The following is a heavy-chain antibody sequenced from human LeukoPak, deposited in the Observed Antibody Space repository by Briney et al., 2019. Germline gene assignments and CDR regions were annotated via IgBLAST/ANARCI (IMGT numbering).Heavy chain of an antibody. CDR3: AREIFGSGSYPDC. Sequence: GRSLRLSCAASGFSFSTYAMHWVRQAPGKGLEWVALIWHVASHTFYTDSVKGRFTISRDNSKNTVYLQMNSLGGEDTAVYYCAREIFGSGSYPDCWGQGTLVTVSS. CDR1: GFSFSTYA. V-gene: IGHV3-33*01. J-gene: IGHJ4*02. CDR2: IWHVASHT. D-gene: IGHD3-10*01.